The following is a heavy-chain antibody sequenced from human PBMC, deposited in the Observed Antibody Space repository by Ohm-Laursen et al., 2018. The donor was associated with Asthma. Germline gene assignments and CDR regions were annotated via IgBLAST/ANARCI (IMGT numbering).Heavy chain of an antibody. CDR1: GFTFSSYG. J-gene: IGHJ4*02. Sequence: SLRLSCAASGFTFSSYGMHWVRQAPGKGLEWVAVISYDGSNKYYADSVKGRFTISRDNSKNTLYLQMSSLRADDTAIYFCAKGYFDWLLVPTVFDYWGQGTLVTVSS. D-gene: IGHD3-9*01. CDR2: ISYDGSNK. CDR3: AKGYFDWLLVPTVFDY. V-gene: IGHV3-30*18.